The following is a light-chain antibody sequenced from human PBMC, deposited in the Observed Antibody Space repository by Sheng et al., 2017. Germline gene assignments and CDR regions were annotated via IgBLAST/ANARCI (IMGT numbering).Light chain of an antibody. Sequence: EIVLTQSPATLSLSPGDRATLSCRASQSVKIYLAWYQQKPGQAPRLLLYETSRRATGIPARFSASGSGTDFTLTINSLEPEDFAVYYCQQRYNWPLTFGGGTKVKIK. J-gene: IGKJ4*01. CDR1: QSVKIY. CDR3: QQRYNWPLT. V-gene: IGKV3-11*01. CDR2: ETS.